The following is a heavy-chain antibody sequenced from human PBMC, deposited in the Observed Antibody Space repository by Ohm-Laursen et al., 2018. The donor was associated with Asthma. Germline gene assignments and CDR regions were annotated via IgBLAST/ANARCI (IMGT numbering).Heavy chain of an antibody. D-gene: IGHD5-18*01. CDR3: ARDLQLWIFDY. CDR2: VSSDGYTQ. V-gene: IGHV3-33*05. CDR1: GFTFRKLG. Sequence: SLRLSCTASGFTFRKLGMHWVRQAPGKGLEWVALVSSDGYTQHYADSVKGRFTISRDNSKNTLYLQMNSLRAEDTAVYYCARDLQLWIFDYWGQGTLVTVSS. J-gene: IGHJ4*02.